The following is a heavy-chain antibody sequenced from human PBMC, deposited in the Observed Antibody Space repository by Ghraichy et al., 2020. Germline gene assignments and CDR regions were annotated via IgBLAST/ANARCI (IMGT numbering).Heavy chain of an antibody. CDR2: IRSKANSYAT. V-gene: IGHV3-73*01. Sequence: GGSLKLSCAASGFTFSGSAMHWVRQASGKGLEWVGRIRSKANSYATAYAASVKGRFTISRDDSKNTAYLQMNSLKTEDTAVYYCTSTALTYYDFWSGYLWGQGTLVTVSS. CDR3: TSTALTYYDFWSGYL. CDR1: GFTFSGSA. D-gene: IGHD3-3*01. J-gene: IGHJ4*02.